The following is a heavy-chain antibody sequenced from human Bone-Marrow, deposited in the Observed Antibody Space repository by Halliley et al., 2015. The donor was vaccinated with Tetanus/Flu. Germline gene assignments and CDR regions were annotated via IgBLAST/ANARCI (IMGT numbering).Heavy chain of an antibody. CDR2: ISHSGGT. CDR1: GGSIANHY. J-gene: IGHJ6*02. Sequence: TLSLTCTVSGGSIANHYWTWIRQPPGKGLEWIAYISHSGGTNYNRSLKSRVTITADKPKNQFSLKVRSVTAADTAVYYCAREAYSYYGMDVWGQGTTVIVSS. CDR3: AREAYSYYGMDV. V-gene: IGHV4-59*11.